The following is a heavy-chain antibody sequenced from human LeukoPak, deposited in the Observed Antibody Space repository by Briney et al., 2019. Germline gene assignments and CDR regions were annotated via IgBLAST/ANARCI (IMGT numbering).Heavy chain of an antibody. J-gene: IGHJ5*02. CDR3: ARGYPPGSWFDP. Sequence: SETLSLTCAVYGGSFSGYYWSWIRHPPGKGREWMGEINHSGSTNYNPSLESRVTVSVDTSKNQFSLKLRALKTGLTAVYHGARGYPPGSWFDPWGPGTLVTVSS. CDR2: INHSGST. V-gene: IGHV4-34*01. CDR1: GGSFSGYY.